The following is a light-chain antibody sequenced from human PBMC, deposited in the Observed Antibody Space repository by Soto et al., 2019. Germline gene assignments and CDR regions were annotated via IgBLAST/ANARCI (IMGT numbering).Light chain of an antibody. CDR2: GAS. CDR3: QHYGT. CDR1: QTLISSTY. V-gene: IGKV3-20*01. Sequence: EIVLTQSPGTLSLSPGERATLSCRTSQTLISSTYVAWYQQKPGQAPRLLIYGASTRATGNPDRFSGSASGTDFTLTISRMEPEDFAVDYGQHYGTFGQGTKLEIK. J-gene: IGKJ2*01.